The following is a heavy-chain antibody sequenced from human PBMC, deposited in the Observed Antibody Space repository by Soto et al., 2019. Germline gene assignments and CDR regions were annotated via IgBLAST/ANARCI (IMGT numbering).Heavy chain of an antibody. D-gene: IGHD2-8*01. CDR2: ISGSGDGT. CDR1: GFSVSDYA. V-gene: IGHV3-23*01. J-gene: IGHJ6*02. CDR3: TKSRRSVLMVYGFGGMDV. Sequence: LRLSCAASGFSVSDYAMSWVRQAPGKGLEWVSSISGSGDGTYYGDSVKGRFTLSRDTSQKTLYLQMNNLRGEDTAVYFCTKSRRSVLMVYGFGGMDVWGRGTTVTVSS.